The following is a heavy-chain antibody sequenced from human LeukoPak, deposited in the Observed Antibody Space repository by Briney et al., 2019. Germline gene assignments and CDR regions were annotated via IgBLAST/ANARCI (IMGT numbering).Heavy chain of an antibody. D-gene: IGHD3-22*01. CDR1: GYTFTSYG. J-gene: IGHJ3*02. CDR3: AIFREYYYDSSGYGFGAFDI. CDR2: ISAYNGDT. Sequence: SVKVSCKASGYTFTSYGISWVRQAPGQGLEWMGWISAYNGDTNYAQKLQGRVTMTTDTSTSTAYMELRSLRSDDTAVYYCAIFREYYYDSSGYGFGAFDIWGQGTMVTVSS. V-gene: IGHV1-18*01.